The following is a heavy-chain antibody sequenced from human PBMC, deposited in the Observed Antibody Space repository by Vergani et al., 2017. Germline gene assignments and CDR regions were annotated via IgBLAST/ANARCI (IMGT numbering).Heavy chain of an antibody. CDR2: ISSSSSYI. Sequence: EVQLVESGGGLVKPGGSLRLSCAASGFTFSSYSMNWVRQAPGKGLEWVSSISSSSSYIYYADSVKGRFTISRDNAKNSLYLQMNSLRDEDTAVYYCARDSYYYDSSGEERYNWFDPWGQGTLVTVSS. V-gene: IGHV3-21*01. D-gene: IGHD3-22*01. CDR3: ARDSYYYDSSGEERYNWFDP. CDR1: GFTFSSYS. J-gene: IGHJ5*02.